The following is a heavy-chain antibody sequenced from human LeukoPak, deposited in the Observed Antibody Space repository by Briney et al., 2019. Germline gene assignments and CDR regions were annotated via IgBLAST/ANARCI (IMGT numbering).Heavy chain of an antibody. Sequence: PSETLSLTCAVYGGSFSGYYWSWIRQPPGKGLEWIGEINHSGSTNYNPSLKSRVTISADASKNQFSLKLSSVTAADTAVYYCARKRAFDIWGQGTMVTVSS. CDR3: ARKRAFDI. CDR1: GGSFSGYY. J-gene: IGHJ3*02. V-gene: IGHV4-34*01. CDR2: INHSGST.